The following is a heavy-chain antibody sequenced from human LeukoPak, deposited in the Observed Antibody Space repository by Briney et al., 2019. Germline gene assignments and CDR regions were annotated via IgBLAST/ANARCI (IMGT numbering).Heavy chain of an antibody. CDR3: ARDSGSCTGCAFDL. D-gene: IGHD2-15*01. CDR1: GFTFSSYW. CDR2: IKEDGIEK. Sequence: GGSLRLSCAASGFTFSSYWMSWVRQAPGKGLEWVANIKEDGIEKYYVDSVKGRFTISRDNARNTLYLQMDSLRAEDTALYYCARDSGSCTGCAFDLWGQGTMVTVSS. J-gene: IGHJ3*01. V-gene: IGHV3-7*01.